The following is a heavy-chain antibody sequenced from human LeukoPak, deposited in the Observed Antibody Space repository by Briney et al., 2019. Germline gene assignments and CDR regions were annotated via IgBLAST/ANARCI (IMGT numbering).Heavy chain of an antibody. CDR2: IRGGGGSA. D-gene: IGHD4-17*01. CDR1: GFTFSAYA. Sequence: GGSLRLPCTASGFTFSAYAMTWVRQAPGKGPEWVSAIRGGGGSAFYADSVKGRFTISRDNSKYTLFLQMNSLRAEDTAVYYCARDPNGDYIGAFDMWGPGTMVTVSS. J-gene: IGHJ3*02. CDR3: ARDPNGDYIGAFDM. V-gene: IGHV3-23*01.